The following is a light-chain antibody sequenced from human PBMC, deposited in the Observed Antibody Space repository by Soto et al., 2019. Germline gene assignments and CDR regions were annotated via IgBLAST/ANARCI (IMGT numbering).Light chain of an antibody. CDR2: GAS. J-gene: IGKJ2*01. Sequence: EIVLTQSPGTLSLSPGESATLSCRASQSVSSSQVAWYQQKPGQAPRLLIYGASSRATGIPDRFSGVGSETDFTLTIGRLEPEDFAVYYCQQYDTSPHTFGQGTKLEIK. CDR3: QQYDTSPHT. CDR1: QSVSSSQ. V-gene: IGKV3-20*01.